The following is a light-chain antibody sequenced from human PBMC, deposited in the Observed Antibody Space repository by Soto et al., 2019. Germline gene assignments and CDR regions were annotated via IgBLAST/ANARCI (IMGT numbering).Light chain of an antibody. CDR3: QKYNSYGT. CDR1: QSISSW. Sequence: DIQMTQSPSTLSASVGDRVTITCRASQSISSWLAWYQQKPGKAPKLLIYDASSLESGVPSRFSGSGYGTECTLTICSLQPDDFATYYCQKYNSYGTFGQGTKVEIK. CDR2: DAS. V-gene: IGKV1-5*01. J-gene: IGKJ1*01.